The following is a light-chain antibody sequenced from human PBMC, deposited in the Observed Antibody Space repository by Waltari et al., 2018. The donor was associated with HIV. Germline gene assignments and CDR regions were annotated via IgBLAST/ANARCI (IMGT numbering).Light chain of an antibody. Sequence: SSELTQPPSMSVSPGQTARITCSGDALPKHSAYWYQQKSGRAPVLIIFKDSYKRSGIPGRFSDSTSGTTATLTISDVQAGDEADYYCQSTDTAGTVGVFGGGTKLT. CDR2: KDS. V-gene: IGLV3-25*03. CDR3: QSTDTAGTVGV. J-gene: IGLJ3*02. CDR1: ALPKHS.